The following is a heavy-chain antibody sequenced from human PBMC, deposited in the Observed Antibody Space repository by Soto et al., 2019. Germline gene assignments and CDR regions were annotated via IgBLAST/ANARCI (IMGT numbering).Heavy chain of an antibody. CDR3: ARGIRFHYYGSGPFDY. CDR2: IYYSGST. CDR1: GGSISSGDYY. J-gene: IGHJ4*02. D-gene: IGHD3-10*01. V-gene: IGHV4-30-4*01. Sequence: SETLSLTCTVSGGSISSGDYYWSWIRQPPGKGLEWIGYIYYSGSTYYNPSLKNQVTISVDTSKKQYSLKLSSVTAADSSLFYCARGIRFHYYGSGPFDYWGQGTLVTVSS.